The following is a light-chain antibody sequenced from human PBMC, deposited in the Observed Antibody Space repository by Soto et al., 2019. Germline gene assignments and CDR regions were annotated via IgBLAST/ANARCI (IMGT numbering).Light chain of an antibody. J-gene: IGKJ5*01. V-gene: IGKV3-11*01. CDR3: QQRSNWPIT. Sequence: EIVLTQSPATLSLSPGEGATLSCRASQSVSSYLAWYQQKPGQAPRLLIYAASNRATGIPARFSGSGSGTAFTLIISSLEPEDFAVYYCQQRSNWPITFGQGTRLEIK. CDR2: AAS. CDR1: QSVSSY.